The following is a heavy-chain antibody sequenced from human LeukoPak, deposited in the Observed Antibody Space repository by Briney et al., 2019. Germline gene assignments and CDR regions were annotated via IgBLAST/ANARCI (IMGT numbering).Heavy chain of an antibody. J-gene: IGHJ4*02. D-gene: IGHD6-6*01. CDR2: IYHSGST. V-gene: IGHV4-38-2*02. Sequence: PSETLSLTCTVSGYSISSGYYWGWIRQPPGKGLEWIGSIYHSGSTYYNPSLKSRVTISVDTSKNQFSLKLSSVTAADTAVYYCAGVAARPLMGYWGQGTLVTASS. CDR3: AGVAARPLMGY. CDR1: GYSISSGYY.